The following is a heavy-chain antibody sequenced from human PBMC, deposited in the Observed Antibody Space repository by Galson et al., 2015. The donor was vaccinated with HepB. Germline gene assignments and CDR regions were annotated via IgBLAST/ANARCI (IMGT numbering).Heavy chain of an antibody. CDR1: GYTFTAYY. CDR3: ARYDFWFGMDV. J-gene: IGHJ6*02. Sequence: SVKVSCKASGYTFTAYYIQWVRQAPGQGLEWMGWINPNSGATTFSQKFQGSVTMTRDTSTFTAYMELSSLRSADTAVYYCARYDFWFGMDVWGQGTPVPVSS. V-gene: IGHV1-2*02. D-gene: IGHD3/OR15-3a*01. CDR2: INPNSGAT.